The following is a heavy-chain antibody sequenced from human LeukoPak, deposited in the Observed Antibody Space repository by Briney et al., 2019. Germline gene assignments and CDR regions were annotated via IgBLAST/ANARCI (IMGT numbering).Heavy chain of an antibody. V-gene: IGHV2-70*11. CDR2: IDWDDDK. D-gene: IGHD3-22*01. J-gene: IGHJ4*02. Sequence: SGPALVKPTQTLTLTCTFSGFSLSTSGMCVSWIRQPPGKALEWLARIDWDDDKYYSTSLKTRLTISKDTSKNQVVLTMTNTDPVDTATYYCARTCPYYYDSSGYPDYWGQGTLVTVSS. CDR1: GFSLSTSGMC. CDR3: ARTCPYYYDSSGYPDY.